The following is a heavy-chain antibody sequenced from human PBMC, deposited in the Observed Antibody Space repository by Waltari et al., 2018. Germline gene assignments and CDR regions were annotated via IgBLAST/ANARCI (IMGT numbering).Heavy chain of an antibody. CDR1: GFTFGDFA. V-gene: IGHV3-49*04. CDR2: MRSKAYGGTT. J-gene: IGHJ4*02. Sequence: EVQLVESGVGLVQPGLSLRLSCTASGFTFGDFAMSWVRQAPGKGLEGVGFMRSKAYGGTTEYAASVKGRFTISRDDSKSIAYLQMNSLKTEDTAVYYCTSLSGSDYWGQGTLVTVSS. D-gene: IGHD1-26*01. CDR3: TSLSGSDY.